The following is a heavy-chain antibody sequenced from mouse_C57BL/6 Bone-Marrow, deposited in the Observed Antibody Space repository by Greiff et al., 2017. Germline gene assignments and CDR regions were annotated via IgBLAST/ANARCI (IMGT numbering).Heavy chain of an antibody. J-gene: IGHJ4*01. V-gene: IGHV1-64*01. CDR2: IHPNSGST. CDR1: GYTFTSYW. Sequence: QVQLQQPGAELVKPGASVKLSCKASGYTFTSYWMHWVKQRPGQGLEWIGMIHPNSGSTNYNEKFKSKATLTVDKSSSAAYMQLSSMTSEDAAVYYCARCRGRAMDYWGQGTSVTVSS. CDR3: ARCRGRAMDY. D-gene: IGHD3-1*01.